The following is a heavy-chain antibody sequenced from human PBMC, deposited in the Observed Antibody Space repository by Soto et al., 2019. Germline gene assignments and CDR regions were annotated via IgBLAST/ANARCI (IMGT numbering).Heavy chain of an antibody. Sequence: GSLRLSCAASGFTFSSYWMSWVRQAPGKGLEWVANIKQDGSEKYYVDSVKGRFTISRDNAKNSLYLQMNSLRAEDTAVYYCARVQEQQLDYYSYYGMHVWGQGTTVTVSS. J-gene: IGHJ6*02. CDR3: ARVQEQQLDYYSYYGMHV. CDR2: IKQDGSEK. CDR1: GFTFSSYW. V-gene: IGHV3-7*01. D-gene: IGHD6-13*01.